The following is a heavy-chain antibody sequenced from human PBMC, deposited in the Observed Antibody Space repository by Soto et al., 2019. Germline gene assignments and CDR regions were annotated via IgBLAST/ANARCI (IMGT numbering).Heavy chain of an antibody. J-gene: IGHJ1*01. V-gene: IGHV2-5*02. CDR1: GFSLSTSGVG. D-gene: IGHD3-10*01. Sequence: QITLKESGPTLVKPTQTLTLTCTFSGFSLSTSGVGVGWIRQPPGKALEWLALIYWDDDKRYSPSLKSRLTITKDTAKIQVVLTMTNMDPVDTATYYYAPNRLGPGGGEYFQHWGQGTLVTVSS. CDR2: IYWDDDK. CDR3: APNRLGPGGGEYFQH.